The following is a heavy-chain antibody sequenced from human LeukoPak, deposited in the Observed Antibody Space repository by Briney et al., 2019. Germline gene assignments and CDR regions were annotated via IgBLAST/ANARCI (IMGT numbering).Heavy chain of an antibody. V-gene: IGHV3-21*01. CDR3: ARENYYDSSGSSEYDY. D-gene: IGHD3-22*01. J-gene: IGHJ4*02. CDR1: GFTFSSYS. Sequence: KPGGSLGLSCAASGFTFSSYSMNWVRQAPGKGLEWVSSISSSSSYIYYADSVKGRFTISRDNAKNSLYLQMNSLRAEDTAVYYCARENYYDSSGSSEYDYWGQGTLVTVSS. CDR2: ISSSSSYI.